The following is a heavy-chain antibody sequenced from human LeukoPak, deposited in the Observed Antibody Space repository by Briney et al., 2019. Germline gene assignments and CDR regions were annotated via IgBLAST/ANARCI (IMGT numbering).Heavy chain of an antibody. D-gene: IGHD3-16*01. CDR1: GGTFSSYA. CDR3: ARWGASLSRERYFDY. J-gene: IGHJ4*02. Sequence: ASVKVSCKASGGTFSSYAISWVRQAPGQGLEWMGRIIPILGIANYAQKFQGRVTITADKSTSTAYMELSSLRSEDTAVYYCARWGASLSRERYFDYWGQGTLVAVSS. CDR2: IIPILGIA. V-gene: IGHV1-69*04.